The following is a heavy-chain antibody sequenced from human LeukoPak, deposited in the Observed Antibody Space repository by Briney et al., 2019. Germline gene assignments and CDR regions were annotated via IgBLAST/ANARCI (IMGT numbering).Heavy chain of an antibody. CDR3: AKDYKLTIGIAVAGPNYYYYYGMDV. CDR1: GFTFSSYG. CDR2: ISYDGSNK. J-gene: IGHJ6*02. D-gene: IGHD6-19*01. V-gene: IGHV3-30*18. Sequence: PGGSLRLSCAASGFTFSSYGMHWVRQAPGKGLEWVAVISYDGSNKYYADSVKGRFTISRDNSKNTLYLQMNSLRAEGTAVYYCAKDYKLTIGIAVAGPNYYYYYGMDVWGQGTTVTVSS.